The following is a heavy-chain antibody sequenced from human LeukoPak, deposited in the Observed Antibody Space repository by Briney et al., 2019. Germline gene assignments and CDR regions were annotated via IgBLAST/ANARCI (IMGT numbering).Heavy chain of an antibody. CDR2: IYYSGST. V-gene: IGHV4-30-4*01. CDR3: ARERGIAAAGTFWFDP. D-gene: IGHD6-13*01. Sequence: SETLSLTCTVSGGSISSGDYYWSWIRQPPGKGLEWIGYIYYSGSTYYNPSLKSRVTISVDTSKNQFSLKLSSVTAADTAVYYCARERGIAAAGTFWFDPWGQGTLVTVSS. J-gene: IGHJ5*02. CDR1: GGSISSGDYY.